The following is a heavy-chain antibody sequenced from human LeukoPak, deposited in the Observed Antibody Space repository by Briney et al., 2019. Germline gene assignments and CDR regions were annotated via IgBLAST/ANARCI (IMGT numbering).Heavy chain of an antibody. CDR2: ISYDGTNK. D-gene: IGHD2-21*02. J-gene: IGHJ4*02. V-gene: IGHV3-30*18. CDR1: GFTFSSYV. Sequence: GGSLRLSCAASGFTFSSYVMHWIRQAPGKGLEWVAAISYDGTNKNYADSVKGRFTISRDNSRNTLYLQMNSLRAEDTAVYYCAKEYEAYCGGDCYSHFDYWGQGTLVTVSS. CDR3: AKEYEAYCGGDCYSHFDY.